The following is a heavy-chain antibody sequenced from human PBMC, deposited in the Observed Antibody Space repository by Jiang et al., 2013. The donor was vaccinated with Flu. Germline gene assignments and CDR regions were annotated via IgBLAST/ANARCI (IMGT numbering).Heavy chain of an antibody. CDR2: IIPIFGTA. D-gene: IGHD3-22*01. CDR3: ARRYYYDSSGYYELDY. V-gene: IGHV1-69*06. J-gene: IGHJ4*02. Sequence: AEVKKPGSSVKVSCKASGGTFTNYAINWVRQAPGQGLEWMGGIIPIFGTANYAQKFQGRVTITADKSTSTAYMELSSLRSEDTAVYYCARRYYYDSSGYYELDYWGQGTLVTVSS. CDR1: GGTFTNYA.